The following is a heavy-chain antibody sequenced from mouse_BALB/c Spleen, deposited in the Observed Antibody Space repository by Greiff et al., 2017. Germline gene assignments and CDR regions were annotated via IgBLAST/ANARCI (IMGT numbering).Heavy chain of an antibody. CDR2: IDPANGNT. CDR3: ARRGYVAY. V-gene: IGHV14-3*02. J-gene: IGHJ3*01. Sequence: DVQLVESGAELVKPGASVKLSCTASGFNIKDTYMHWVKQRPEQGLEWIGRIDPANGNTKYDPKFQGKATITADTSSNTAYLQLSSLTSEDTAVYYCARRGYVAYWGQGTLVTVSA. D-gene: IGHD2-2*01. CDR1: GFNIKDTY.